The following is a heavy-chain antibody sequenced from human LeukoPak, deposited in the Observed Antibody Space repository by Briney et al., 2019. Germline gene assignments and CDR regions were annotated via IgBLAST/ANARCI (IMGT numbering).Heavy chain of an antibody. Sequence: PGGSLRLSCAASGFTFSNYWTSWVRQAPGKGLEWVANIKYDGSEKYYVDSVKGRFTISRDNAKNSLYLQMNSLRAEDTAVYYCARDAVQLFDCWGQGTLVTVSS. D-gene: IGHD1-1*01. CDR3: ARDAVQLFDC. CDR1: GFTFSNYW. V-gene: IGHV3-7*01. CDR2: IKYDGSEK. J-gene: IGHJ4*02.